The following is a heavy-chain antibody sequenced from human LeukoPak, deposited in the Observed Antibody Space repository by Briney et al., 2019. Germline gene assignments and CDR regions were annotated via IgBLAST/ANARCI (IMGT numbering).Heavy chain of an antibody. CDR2: ISTSSSYI. Sequence: GGSLRLSCAASGFTFCGSTMNWVRQAPGKGLEWVSFISTSSSYIYYADSVRGRFTISRDNAKNSLYLQMNSLRAEDTAVYYCARQQWLDGAYYFDYWGQGTLVTVSS. CDR3: ARQQWLDGAYYFDY. J-gene: IGHJ4*02. V-gene: IGHV3-21*01. CDR1: GFTFCGST. D-gene: IGHD6-19*01.